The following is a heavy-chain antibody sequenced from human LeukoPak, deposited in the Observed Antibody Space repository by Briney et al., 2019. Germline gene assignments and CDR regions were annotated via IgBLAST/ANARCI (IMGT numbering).Heavy chain of an antibody. V-gene: IGHV4-59*01. CDR2: IYYSGST. Sequence: SETLSLTCTVSGGSISIYYWSWIRQPPGKGLEWIGYIYYSGSTNYDPSLKSRVTISVDTSKNQFSLKLSSVTAADTAVYYCARVGVHHDAFDIWGQGTMVTVSS. D-gene: IGHD3-10*01. CDR3: ARVGVHHDAFDI. CDR1: GGSISIYY. J-gene: IGHJ3*02.